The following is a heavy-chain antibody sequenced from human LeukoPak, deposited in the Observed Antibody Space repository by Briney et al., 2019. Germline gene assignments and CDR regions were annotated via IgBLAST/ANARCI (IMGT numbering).Heavy chain of an antibody. CDR2: IIPIFGTA. D-gene: IGHD3-9*01. CDR1: GGTFSSYA. CDR3: ARPNDILTGYYNGYAFDI. Sequence: SVKVSCKASGGTFSSYAISWVRQAPGQGLEWMGRIIPIFGTANCAQKFQGRVTITTDESTSTAYMELSSLRSEDTAVYYCARPNDILTGYYNGYAFDIWGQGTMVTVSS. J-gene: IGHJ3*02. V-gene: IGHV1-69*05.